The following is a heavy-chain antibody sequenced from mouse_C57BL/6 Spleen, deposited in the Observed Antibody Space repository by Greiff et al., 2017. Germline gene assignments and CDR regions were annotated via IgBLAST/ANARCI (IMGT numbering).Heavy chain of an antibody. J-gene: IGHJ3*01. CDR3: ERGGYGDDPAWCAY. V-gene: IGHV1-54*01. D-gene: IGHD2-2*01. CDR2: INPGSGGT. CDR1: GYAFTNYL. Sequence: VQLQQSGAELVRPGTSVKLSCKASGYAFTNYLIEWVKQRPGQGLEWIGVINPGSGGTNYNEKFKGKATLTADKSSSTAYMQLSSLTSEDSAVXSCERGGYGDDPAWCAYWGQGTMVTVSA.